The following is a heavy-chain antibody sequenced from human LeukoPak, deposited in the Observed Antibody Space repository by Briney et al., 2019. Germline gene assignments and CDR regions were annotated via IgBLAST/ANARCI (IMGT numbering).Heavy chain of an antibody. D-gene: IGHD5-12*01. CDR1: GFSFSAAW. CDR2: IKNDGSDK. J-gene: IGHJ4*02. CDR3: VNLGYSD. V-gene: IGHV3-7*01. Sequence: GGSLRLSCEASGFSFSAAWMTWVRQAPGKGLEWVATIKNDGSDKYYVDSVKGRFTLSRDNAKNSVYLQMNSLRVEDTAVYYCVNLGYSDGGQGTLVTLSS.